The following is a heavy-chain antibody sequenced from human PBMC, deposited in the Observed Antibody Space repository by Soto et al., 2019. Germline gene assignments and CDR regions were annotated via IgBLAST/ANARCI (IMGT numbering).Heavy chain of an antibody. V-gene: IGHV3-23*01. CDR1: GFTFSSYA. CDR3: ATRRGAGGHFDY. J-gene: IGHJ4*02. D-gene: IGHD2-15*01. Sequence: GGSLRLSCAASGFTFSSYAMGWVRQGPGKGLEWVAVVSIGGSTHYADSVRGRFTISRDNSKNTLSLQMNSLTAEDTAVYICATRRGAGGHFDYWGQGALVTVSS. CDR2: VSIGGST.